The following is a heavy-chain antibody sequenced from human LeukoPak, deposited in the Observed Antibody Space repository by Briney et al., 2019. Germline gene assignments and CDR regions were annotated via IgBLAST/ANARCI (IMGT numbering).Heavy chain of an antibody. CDR2: ISSNGGST. CDR1: GFTFSSYA. Sequence: GGSLRLSCAASGFTFSSYAMHWVRQAPGKGLEYVSAISSNGGSTYYANSVKGRFTISRDNSKNTLYLQMGSLRAEDMAVYYCARDHLPIVYCSGGSCYSLSFDPWGQGTLVTVSS. CDR3: ARDHLPIVYCSGGSCYSLSFDP. J-gene: IGHJ5*02. D-gene: IGHD2-15*01. V-gene: IGHV3-64*01.